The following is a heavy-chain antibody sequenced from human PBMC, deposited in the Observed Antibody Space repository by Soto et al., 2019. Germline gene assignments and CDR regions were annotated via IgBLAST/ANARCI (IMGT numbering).Heavy chain of an antibody. D-gene: IGHD4-17*01. J-gene: IGHJ4*02. V-gene: IGHV1-46*03. Sequence: QVQLVQSGAEVKKPGASVKVSCKASGYTLTSYYMHWVRQAPGQGLEWMGIINPSGGSKSYAQKFQGRVTMTRDTSTRTVYMEMSSLRSEDTAVYYSARPSTVTALYFDFWGQGPLVTVSS. CDR2: INPSGGSK. CDR3: ARPSTVTALYFDF. CDR1: GYTLTSYY.